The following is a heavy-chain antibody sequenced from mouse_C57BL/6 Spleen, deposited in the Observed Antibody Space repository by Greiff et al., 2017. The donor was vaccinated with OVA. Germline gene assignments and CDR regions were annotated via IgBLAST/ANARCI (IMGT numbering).Heavy chain of an antibody. CDR3: ARGVYYGSSYYFDY. D-gene: IGHD1-1*01. Sequence: VQLQQSGAELVKPGASVKLSCKASGYTFTSYWMHWVKQRPGQGLEWIGMIHPNSGSTNYNEKSKSKATLTVDKSSSTAYMQLSSLTSEDSAVYYCARGVYYGSSYYFDYWGQGTTLTVSS. CDR1: GYTFTSYW. J-gene: IGHJ2*01. V-gene: IGHV1-64*01. CDR2: IHPNSGST.